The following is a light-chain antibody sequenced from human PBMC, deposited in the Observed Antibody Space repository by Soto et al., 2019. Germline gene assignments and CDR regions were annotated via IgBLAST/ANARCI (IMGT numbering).Light chain of an antibody. CDR1: SSNIGAGYD. J-gene: IGLJ1*01. CDR3: QSYDRSLTGLYV. CDR2: RNN. V-gene: IGLV1-40*01. Sequence: QAVVTQPPSVSGAPGQRVTISCTGSSSNIGAGYDVHWYHQLPGTAPKLLIYRNNNRPSGVPDRFNGSKSGTSASLAITGLQAEDEADYYCQSYDRSLTGLYVFGTGTKLTVL.